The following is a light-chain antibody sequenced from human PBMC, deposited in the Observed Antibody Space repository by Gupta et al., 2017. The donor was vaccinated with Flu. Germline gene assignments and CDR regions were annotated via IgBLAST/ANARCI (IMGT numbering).Light chain of an antibody. Sequence: VGDRVTIPCRASQSISTWLAWDQQKPGKAPKLLIYKASSLESGVPSRFSGSGSGTEFTLTISSLQPDDFATYYCQQYYSYWSFGQGTKVEIK. CDR1: QSISTW. J-gene: IGKJ1*01. V-gene: IGKV1-5*03. CDR3: QQYYSYWS. CDR2: KAS.